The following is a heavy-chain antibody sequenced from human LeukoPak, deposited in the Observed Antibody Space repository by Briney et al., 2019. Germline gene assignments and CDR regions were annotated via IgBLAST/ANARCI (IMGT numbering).Heavy chain of an antibody. V-gene: IGHV3-13*01. CDR3: AHGSMYQLDY. Sequence: GGSLRLSCAASGFTFSSHDMHWVRQVTGKGLEWVSSIGIAGDTYYPDSVKGRFTISRDNAKNTLYLQMNSLRAEDTAVYYCAHGSMYQLDYWGQGTLVTVSS. D-gene: IGHD2-2*01. J-gene: IGHJ4*02. CDR1: GFTFSSHD. CDR2: IGIAGDT.